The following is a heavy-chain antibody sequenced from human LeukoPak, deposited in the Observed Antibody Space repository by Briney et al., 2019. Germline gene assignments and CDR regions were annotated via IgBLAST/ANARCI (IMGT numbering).Heavy chain of an antibody. Sequence: GGSLRLSCAASGFTFSSYSMNWVRQAPGKGLEWVSSISSSSSYIYYADSVKGRFTISRDNAKNSLYLQMNSLRAEDTAVYYCARDDCSSTSCYVAFDPWGQGTLVTVSS. CDR1: GFTFSSYS. CDR3: ARDDCSSTSCYVAFDP. J-gene: IGHJ5*02. D-gene: IGHD2-2*01. CDR2: ISSSSSYI. V-gene: IGHV3-21*01.